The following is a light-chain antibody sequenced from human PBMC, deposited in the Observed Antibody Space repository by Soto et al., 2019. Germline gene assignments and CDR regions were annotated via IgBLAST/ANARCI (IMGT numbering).Light chain of an antibody. CDR3: QKYNNWPFT. Sequence: EIVMTQSPATLSVSPGERATLSCRASQSVSSNLAWYQQKPGQAPRLLIYGASTRATCIPARFSGSGSGTEFTLTISSLQSEDFAVYYCQKYNNWPFTFGGGTKVEIK. J-gene: IGKJ4*01. CDR2: GAS. CDR1: QSVSSN. V-gene: IGKV3-15*01.